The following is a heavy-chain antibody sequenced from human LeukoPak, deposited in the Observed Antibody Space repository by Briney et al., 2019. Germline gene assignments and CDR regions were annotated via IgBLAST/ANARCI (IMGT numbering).Heavy chain of an antibody. D-gene: IGHD4-17*01. CDR1: GGSISSGGYY. J-gene: IGHJ4*02. V-gene: IGHV4-31*03. CDR2: IYYSGST. Sequence: SETLSLTCTVSGGSISSGGYYWSWLRQHPGKGLEWIGYIYYSGSTYYNPSLKSRVTISVDTSKNQFSLKLSSVTAADTAVYYCARSSDYAVTLRWGRGTLVTVSS. CDR3: ARSSDYAVTLR.